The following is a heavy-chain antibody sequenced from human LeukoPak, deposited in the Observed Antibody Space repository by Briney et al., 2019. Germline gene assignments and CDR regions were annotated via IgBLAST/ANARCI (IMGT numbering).Heavy chain of an antibody. V-gene: IGHV4-4*07. CDR2: IYTSGNS. CDR3: ARDLWFGEPY. D-gene: IGHD3-10*01. J-gene: IGHJ4*02. Sequence: PSETLSLTCTVSGGSISSYYWSWIRQPAGKGLEYIGLIYTSGNSKYNPSLKGRVTMSLDTSKNQFSLKLSSVTAADTAVYYCARDLWFGEPYWGQGTLVTVSS. CDR1: GGSISSYY.